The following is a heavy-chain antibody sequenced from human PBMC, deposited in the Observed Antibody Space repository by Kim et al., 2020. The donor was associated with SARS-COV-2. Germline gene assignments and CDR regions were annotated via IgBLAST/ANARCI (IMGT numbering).Heavy chain of an antibody. CDR3: ARYYNYYMDV. CDR1: GFTFSSYW. V-gene: IGHV3-7*01. Sequence: GGSLRLSCVASGFTFSSYWMSWVRQAPGKGLEWVASIKKDGSQKYYVVSVKGRFTISRDNAKNSLYLQMNSLRAEDTAVYYCARYYNYYMDVWGKGTTVTVPS. J-gene: IGHJ6*03. CDR2: IKKDGSQK.